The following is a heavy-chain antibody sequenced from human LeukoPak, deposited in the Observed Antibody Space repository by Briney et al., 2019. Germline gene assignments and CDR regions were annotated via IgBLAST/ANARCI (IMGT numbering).Heavy chain of an antibody. Sequence: ASVKVSCTASGYTFTSYWIQWVRQAPGQGLEWVGLINPSDGSVAYAHRFQGRVTMTRDTSTSIVYMDLSSLRSEDTAVYYCAKAPRNSSTMLDYWGQGTLLTVSS. CDR1: GYTFTSYW. D-gene: IGHD6-13*01. CDR3: AKAPRNSSTMLDY. CDR2: INPSDGSV. J-gene: IGHJ4*02. V-gene: IGHV1-46*01.